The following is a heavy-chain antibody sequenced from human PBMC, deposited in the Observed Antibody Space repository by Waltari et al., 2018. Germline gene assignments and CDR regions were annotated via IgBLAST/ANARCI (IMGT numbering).Heavy chain of an antibody. Sequence: EVQLVQSGAEVKKPGESLRISCQGSGYSFRVYWISWVRHIPGRCLEWMGRIEPSDSSTDYSPAFQGHVTFSVDKSTRTAYLQWSSLQASDAAMYYCSRQSSGYADDYWGQGTLVSVSS. CDR2: IEPSDSST. CDR1: GYSFRVYW. J-gene: IGHJ4*02. V-gene: IGHV5-10-1*01. D-gene: IGHD5-12*01. CDR3: SRQSSGYADDY.